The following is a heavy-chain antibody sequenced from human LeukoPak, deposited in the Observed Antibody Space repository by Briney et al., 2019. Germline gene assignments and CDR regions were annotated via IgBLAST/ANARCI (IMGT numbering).Heavy chain of an antibody. CDR1: GGSFSGYY. V-gene: IGHV4-34*01. CDR2: INHSGST. D-gene: IGHD6-13*01. CDR3: ARGAAAAHGYFDY. J-gene: IGHJ4*02. Sequence: SETLSLTCAVYGGSFSGYYWSWNRQPAGKGLEWIGEINHSGSTNYNPSLKSRVTISVDTSKNQFSLKLSSVTAADTAVYYCARGAAAAHGYFDYWGQGTLVTVSS.